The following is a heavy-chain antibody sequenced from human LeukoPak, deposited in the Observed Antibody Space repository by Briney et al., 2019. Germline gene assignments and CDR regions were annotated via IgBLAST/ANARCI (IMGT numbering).Heavy chain of an antibody. Sequence: GGSLRLSCSASGFTFSNYWMSWVRQALGKGLEWVANIKQDESEKYYVDSVKGRFTISRDNAKSSLYLQMNSLRAEDTAVYYCARALDSSSSRYQAFEEWGQGTLVTVSS. J-gene: IGHJ4*02. CDR2: IKQDESEK. D-gene: IGHD2-2*01. CDR3: ARALDSSSSRYQAFEE. CDR1: GFTFSNYW. V-gene: IGHV3-7*01.